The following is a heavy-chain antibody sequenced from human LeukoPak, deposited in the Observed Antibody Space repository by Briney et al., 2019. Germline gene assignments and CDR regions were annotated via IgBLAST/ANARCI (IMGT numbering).Heavy chain of an antibody. Sequence: SETLSLTCSVPGGSVSSGGYYWSWIRQPPGKGLEWIGYIYYNGNTNYNPSLKSRVTISVDTSKNQFSLKLSSVTAADTAVYYCARDCSGGSCYGAFDIWGQGTMVTVSS. D-gene: IGHD2-15*01. CDR1: GGSVSSGGYY. CDR3: ARDCSGGSCYGAFDI. V-gene: IGHV4-61*08. J-gene: IGHJ3*02. CDR2: IYYNGNT.